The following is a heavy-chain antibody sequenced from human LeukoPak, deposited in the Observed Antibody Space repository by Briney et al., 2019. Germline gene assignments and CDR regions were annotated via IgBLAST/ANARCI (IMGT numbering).Heavy chain of an antibody. Sequence: GGSLRLSCAASAFTVSDYYMSWIRQAPGKGLEWVSYISSSSSYTNYADSVKGRFTISRDNAKNSLYLQMNSLRAEDTAVYYCARVEQLWSLFDYWGQGTLVTVSS. D-gene: IGHD5-18*01. V-gene: IGHV3-11*06. J-gene: IGHJ4*02. CDR3: ARVEQLWSLFDY. CDR2: ISSSSSYT. CDR1: AFTVSDYY.